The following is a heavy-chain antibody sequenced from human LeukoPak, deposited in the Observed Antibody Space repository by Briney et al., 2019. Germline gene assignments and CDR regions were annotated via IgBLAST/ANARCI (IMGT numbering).Heavy chain of an antibody. D-gene: IGHD6-13*01. Sequence: SVKVSCKASGGTFSSYAISWVRQAPGQGLEWMGGIIPIFGTANHAQRFQGRVTITADKSTSTAYMELRSLRSDDTAVYYCARDQGIAAADLWGQGTLVTVSS. CDR3: ARDQGIAAADL. V-gene: IGHV1-69*06. CDR2: IIPIFGTA. J-gene: IGHJ5*02. CDR1: GGTFSSYA.